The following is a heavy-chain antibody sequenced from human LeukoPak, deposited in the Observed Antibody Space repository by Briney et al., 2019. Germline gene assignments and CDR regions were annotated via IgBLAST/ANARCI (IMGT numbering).Heavy chain of an antibody. CDR2: INHSGST. J-gene: IGHJ4*02. D-gene: IGHD3-10*01. CDR1: GGSFSGYY. CDR3: AREARELLWFGELTTLYYFDY. V-gene: IGHV4-34*01. Sequence: KPSETLSLTCAVYGGSFSGYYWSWIRQPPGKGLEWIGEINHSGSTNYNPSLKSRVTISGDTSKNQFSLKLSSVTAADTAVYYCAREARELLWFGELTTLYYFDYWGQGTLVTVSS.